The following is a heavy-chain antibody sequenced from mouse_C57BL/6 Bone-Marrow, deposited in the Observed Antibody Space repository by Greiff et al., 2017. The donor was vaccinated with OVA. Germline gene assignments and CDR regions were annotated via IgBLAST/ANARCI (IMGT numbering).Heavy chain of an antibody. Sequence: DVMLVESGGGLVKPGGSLKLSCAASGFTFSDYGMHWVRQAPEKGLEWVAYISSGSSTIYYADTVKGRFTISRDNAKNTLFLQMTSLRSEDTAMYYCASEHEYYYGSKDYWGQGTTLTVSS. D-gene: IGHD1-1*01. J-gene: IGHJ2*01. CDR2: ISSGSSTI. V-gene: IGHV5-17*01. CDR3: ASEHEYYYGSKDY. CDR1: GFTFSDYG.